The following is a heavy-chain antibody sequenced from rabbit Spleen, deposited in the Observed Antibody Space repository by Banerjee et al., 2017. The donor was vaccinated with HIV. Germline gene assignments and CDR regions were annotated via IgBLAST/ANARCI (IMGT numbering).Heavy chain of an antibody. Sequence: QSLEESGGDLVKPGTSLTLTCTASGFSFSSSYYMCWVRQAPGKGLEWIAYIDAGSSGSTYYASWAKGRFTISKTSSTTVTLQMTSLTGADTATYFCARDSGSSFSSYGMDLWGPGTLVTVS. V-gene: IGHV1S40*01. CDR2: IDAGSSGST. CDR1: GFSFSSSYY. CDR3: ARDSGSSFSSYGMDL. J-gene: IGHJ6*01. D-gene: IGHD8-1*01.